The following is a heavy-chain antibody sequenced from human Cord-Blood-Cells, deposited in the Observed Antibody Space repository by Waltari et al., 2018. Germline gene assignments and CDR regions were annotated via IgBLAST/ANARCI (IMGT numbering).Heavy chain of an antibody. CDR2: MGTAGDT. CDR3: ARGRYSYGYYYGMDV. Sequence: EVQLVESGGGLVQPGGSLRLSCAASGFTFSSYDMHWVRQATGKGLEWVSAMGTAGDTYYPGSVKGRFTISRENAKNSLYLQMNSLRAGDTAVYYCARGRYSYGYYYGMDVWGQGTTVTVSS. V-gene: IGHV3-13*01. J-gene: IGHJ6*02. CDR1: GFTFSSYD. D-gene: IGHD5-18*01.